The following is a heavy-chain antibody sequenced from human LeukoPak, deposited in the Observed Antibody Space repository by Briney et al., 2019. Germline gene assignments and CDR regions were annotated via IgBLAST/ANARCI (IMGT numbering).Heavy chain of an antibody. J-gene: IGHJ4*02. D-gene: IGHD3-10*01. CDR1: GFTFDDYG. Sequence: GGSLRLSCAASGFTFDDYGMSWVRHAPGKGLEWVANIKQDGTEKYYVDSVKGRFTISRDNAKNSLYLQMNRLRAEDTAVYYCAKLAKYFYGSETYYFFEHWGQGTPVTASS. V-gene: IGHV3-7*01. CDR3: AKLAKYFYGSETYYFFEH. CDR2: IKQDGTEK.